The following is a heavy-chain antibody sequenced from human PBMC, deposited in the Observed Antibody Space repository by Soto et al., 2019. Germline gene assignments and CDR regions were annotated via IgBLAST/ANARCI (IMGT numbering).Heavy chain of an antibody. CDR1: GYTFTSYG. J-gene: IGHJ4*02. Sequence: ASVKVSCKASGYTFTSYGISWVRQAPGQGLEWMGWISAYNGNTNYAQKLQGRVTMTTDTSTSTAYMELRSLRSDDTAVYYCARDLGVNYCDSSGPGDYWGQGTLVTVSS. D-gene: IGHD3-22*01. CDR2: ISAYNGNT. V-gene: IGHV1-18*01. CDR3: ARDLGVNYCDSSGPGDY.